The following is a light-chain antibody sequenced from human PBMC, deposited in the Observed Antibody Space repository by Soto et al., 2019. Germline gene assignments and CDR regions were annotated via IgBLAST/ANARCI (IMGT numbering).Light chain of an antibody. CDR3: QQSKSCPIS. CDR2: GAS. J-gene: IGKJ5*01. V-gene: IGKV1-12*01. Sequence: DIQMTQSPSSVSASVGDRVTITCRAWQGSSSWLAWYQQKPGKAPKLLIYGASSLQSGVPSRFSGSGTGTDFTISIRTLQTEDFANDYCQQSKSCPISFGQGTRLEI. CDR1: QGSSSW.